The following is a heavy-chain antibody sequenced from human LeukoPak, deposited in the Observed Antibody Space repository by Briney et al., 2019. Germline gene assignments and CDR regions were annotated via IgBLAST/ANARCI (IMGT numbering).Heavy chain of an antibody. J-gene: IGHJ1*01. D-gene: IGHD2-21*01. CDR2: INPSGASR. CDR1: GYTFTSYY. CDR3: ARGAPVVVPSDYGPGYFRL. V-gene: IGHV1-46*01. Sequence: EASVKVSCKTSGYTFTSYYMHWLRQAPGHGLEWMGIINPSGASRSYAQKFQGRVTMTTDTSTSTVYMELSSLRSEDTAVYYCARGAPVVVPSDYGPGYFRLWGQGTLVTVSS.